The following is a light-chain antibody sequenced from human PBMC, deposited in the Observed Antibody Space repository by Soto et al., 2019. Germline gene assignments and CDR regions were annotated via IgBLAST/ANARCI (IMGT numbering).Light chain of an antibody. CDR2: DND. CDR3: ATWDRSLSVGV. V-gene: IGLV1-51*01. Sequence: QSVLTQPPSVSAAPGQKVTISCSGSRSNIGNNNVFWYQQLPGTAPKLLIYDNDKRPSGIPDRFSGSKSGTSATLGITGLQTGDEADYYCATWDRSLSVGVFGGGTKLTVL. J-gene: IGLJ2*01. CDR1: RSNIGNNN.